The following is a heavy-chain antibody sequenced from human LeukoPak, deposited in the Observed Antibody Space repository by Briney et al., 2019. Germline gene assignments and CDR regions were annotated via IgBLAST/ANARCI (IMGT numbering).Heavy chain of an antibody. CDR1: GFTFDDYA. CDR3: AKTYYGSGSYWYHYKDV. D-gene: IGHD3-10*01. V-gene: IGHV3-9*01. Sequence: GRSLRLSCAASGFTFDDYAMHWVRQAPGKGLEWVSGISWNSGSIGYADSVKGRFTISRDNAKNYLYLQMNSLRAEDTALYYCAKTYYGSGSYWYHYKDVWGKGTTVTVSS. CDR2: ISWNSGSI. J-gene: IGHJ6*03.